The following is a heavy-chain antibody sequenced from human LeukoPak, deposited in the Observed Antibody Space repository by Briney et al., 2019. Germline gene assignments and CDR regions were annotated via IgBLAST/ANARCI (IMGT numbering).Heavy chain of an antibody. Sequence: SETLSLTCTVTGRTISSSRNYWGWIRQPPGKGLEWIGSIYYSGSTSYHNPSLKSRVTISADTSKNQLSLKLSSVTAADTAVYFCAKSGPGDYDHDAFDIWGQGTMVTVSS. CDR2: IYYSGSTS. CDR1: GRTISSSRNY. V-gene: IGHV4-39*01. D-gene: IGHD4-17*01. J-gene: IGHJ3*02. CDR3: AKSGPGDYDHDAFDI.